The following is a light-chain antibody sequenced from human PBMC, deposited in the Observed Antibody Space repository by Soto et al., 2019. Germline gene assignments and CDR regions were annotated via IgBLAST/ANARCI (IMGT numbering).Light chain of an antibody. Sequence: QSVLTQPPSASGTPGQRVTISCSGSSSNIGSNNVNWYQQLPGTAPKLLIYNNNQRPSGVPDRFSASTSGTSASLAISGLQSDDEADYYCSAWYDSLNGLVFGTGTKLTVL. CDR2: NNN. CDR3: SAWYDSLNGLV. J-gene: IGLJ1*01. CDR1: SSNIGSNN. V-gene: IGLV1-44*01.